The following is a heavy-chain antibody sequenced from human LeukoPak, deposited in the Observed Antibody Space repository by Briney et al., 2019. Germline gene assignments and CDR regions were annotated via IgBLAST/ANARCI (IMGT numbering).Heavy chain of an antibody. D-gene: IGHD5-24*01. J-gene: IGHJ4*02. CDR1: GFSVTSSH. V-gene: IGHV3-66*01. CDR3: AREGAPHHGLDY. Sequence: GGSLRLSCAASGFSVTSSHMSWVRQAPGKGLEWVSIIYSGGNTDYAGSMQGRFAISRDNSKNTLYLQMNSLRPEDTAVYYCAREGAPHHGLDYWGQGTLVTVSS. CDR2: IYSGGNT.